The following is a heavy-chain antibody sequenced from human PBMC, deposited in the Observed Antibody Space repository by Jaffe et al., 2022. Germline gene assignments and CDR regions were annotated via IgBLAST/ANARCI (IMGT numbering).Heavy chain of an antibody. CDR3: ARDYNGYIDY. V-gene: IGHV3-74*01. J-gene: IGHJ4*02. D-gene: IGHD1-1*01. CDR2: INTDGSGT. Sequence: EVQLVESGGGLVQPGGSLRLSCAASGFPLSIYWMHWVRQAPGKGLVWVSRINTDGSGTSYADSVKGRFTISRDNAKNTLSLQMNSLRAEDTAVYYCARDYNGYIDYWGQGTLVTVSS. CDR1: GFPLSIYW.